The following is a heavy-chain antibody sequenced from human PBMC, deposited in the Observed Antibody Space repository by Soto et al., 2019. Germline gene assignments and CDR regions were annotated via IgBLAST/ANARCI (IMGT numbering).Heavy chain of an antibody. Sequence: QVQLVESGGGVVQPGRSLRLSCAASGFTFSSNAMNWVRQAPGKGLEWVAVISYDGSSQSYADSVKGRFSIARDNSKNTVYLQMNSLRAEDTAVYHCARDPRAMAPPRPYYFDFWGQGTLVTVSS. J-gene: IGHJ4*02. V-gene: IGHV3-30-3*01. CDR2: ISYDGSSQ. CDR1: GFTFSSNA. CDR3: ARDPRAMAPPRPYYFDF.